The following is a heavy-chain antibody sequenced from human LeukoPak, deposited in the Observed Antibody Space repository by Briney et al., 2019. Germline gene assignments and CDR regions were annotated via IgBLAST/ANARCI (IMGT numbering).Heavy chain of an antibody. D-gene: IGHD5-24*01. J-gene: IGHJ4*02. Sequence: PSETLSLTCTVSGGSISSYYWSWIRRPPGKGLEWIGYIYYSGSTNYNPSLKSRVTISVDTSKNQFSLKLSSVTAADTAVYYCARDGGLQSHFDYWGQGALATVSS. CDR2: IYYSGST. CDR1: GGSISSYY. CDR3: ARDGGLQSHFDY. V-gene: IGHV4-59*01.